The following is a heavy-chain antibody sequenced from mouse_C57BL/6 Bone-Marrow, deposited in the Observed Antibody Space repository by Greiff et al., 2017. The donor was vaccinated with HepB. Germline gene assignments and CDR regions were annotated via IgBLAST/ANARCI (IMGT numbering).Heavy chain of an antibody. Sequence: QVQLQQPGTELVKPGASVKLSCKASGYTFTSYWKHWVKQRPGQGLEWIGNINPSNGGTNYNEKFKSKATLTVDKSSSTAYMQLSSLTSEDSAVYYCARCSSCSYWYYDGWGTGTTVTVSS. CDR3: ARCSSCSYWYYDG. V-gene: IGHV1-53*01. D-gene: IGHD1-1*01. CDR2: INPSNGGT. CDR1: GYTFTSYW. J-gene: IGHJ1*03.